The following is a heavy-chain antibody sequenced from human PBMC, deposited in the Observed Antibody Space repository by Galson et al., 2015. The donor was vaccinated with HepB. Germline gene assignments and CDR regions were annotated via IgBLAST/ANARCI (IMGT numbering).Heavy chain of an antibody. CDR1: GYSFRNCW. Sequence: QSGAEVKKPGESLQISCKASGYSFRNCWIGWVRQMPGKGLECMGIIYPGDSETRYSPSFQGQVTLSADKSTNTAYLQWSSLKASDTAMYYCARLGHEGYHYYGMDVWGQGTTVTVSS. V-gene: IGHV5-51*01. CDR3: ARLGHEGYHYYGMDV. J-gene: IGHJ6*02. D-gene: IGHD2-2*01. CDR2: IYPGDSET.